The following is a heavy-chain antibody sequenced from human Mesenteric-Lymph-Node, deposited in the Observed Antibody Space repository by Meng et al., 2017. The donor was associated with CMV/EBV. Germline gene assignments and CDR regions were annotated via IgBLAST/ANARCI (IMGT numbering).Heavy chain of an antibody. CDR3: ARDHGLQNWFDP. CDR1: GGTFSSYA. D-gene: IGHD3-10*01. J-gene: IGHJ5*02. CDR2: INPGGGRT. Sequence: ASVKVSCKASGGTFSSYAISWVRQAPGQGLEWMGVINPGGGRTRFAERFQGRVIMTRDTSTGTVYMELSSLKSDDTAVYYCARDHGLQNWFDPWGQGTLVTVSS. V-gene: IGHV1-46*01.